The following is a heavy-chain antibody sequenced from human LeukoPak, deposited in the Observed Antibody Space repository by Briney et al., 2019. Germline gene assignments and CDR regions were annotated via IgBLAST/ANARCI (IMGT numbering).Heavy chain of an antibody. J-gene: IGHJ4*02. Sequence: GASVKVSCKASGGTFSSYAISWVRQAPGQGLEWMGRIIPILGIANYAQKFQGRVTITADKSTSTAYVELSSLRSEDTAVYYCAREGEERARNFDYWGQGILVTVSS. CDR2: IIPILGIA. CDR1: GGTFSSYA. D-gene: IGHD1-1*01. CDR3: AREGEERARNFDY. V-gene: IGHV1-69*04.